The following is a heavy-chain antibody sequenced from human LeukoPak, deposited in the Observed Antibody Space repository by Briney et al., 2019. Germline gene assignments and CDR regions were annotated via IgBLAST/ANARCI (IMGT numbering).Heavy chain of an antibody. Sequence: ASVKVSCKASGYTFTSYDINWVRQATGQGLEWMGWMNPNSGNTGYAQKLQGRVTMTRNTSISTAYMELSSLRSEDTAVYYCAREQQLSTSNWFDPWGQGTLVTVSS. V-gene: IGHV1-8*01. D-gene: IGHD6-13*01. CDR2: MNPNSGNT. J-gene: IGHJ5*02. CDR3: AREQQLSTSNWFDP. CDR1: GYTFTSYD.